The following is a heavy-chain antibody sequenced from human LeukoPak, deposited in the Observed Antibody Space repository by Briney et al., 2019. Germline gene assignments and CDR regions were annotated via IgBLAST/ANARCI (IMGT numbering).Heavy chain of an antibody. CDR3: ARDFQPYYYDSSGQSNDAFDI. CDR2: ITGGGGSST. D-gene: IGHD3-22*01. CDR1: GFTFSSST. V-gene: IGHV3-23*01. Sequence: GGSLRLSCAASGFTFSSSTMTWVRQAPGKGLEWVSSITGGGGSSTYHADSVKGRFTISRDNSKDTLFLQMNSLRAEDTAVYYCARDFQPYYYDSSGQSNDAFDIWGQGTMVTVSS. J-gene: IGHJ3*02.